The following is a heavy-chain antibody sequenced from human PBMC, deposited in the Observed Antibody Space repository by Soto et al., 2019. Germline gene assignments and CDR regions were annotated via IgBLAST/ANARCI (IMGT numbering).Heavy chain of an antibody. CDR3: ARDWGSHPYSGRYPGGY. D-gene: IGHD1-26*01. CDR1: GFTFSSYA. CDR2: ISYDGSNK. J-gene: IGHJ4*02. Sequence: QVQLVESGGGVVQPGRSLRLSFAASGFTFSSYAMHWVRQAPGKGLEWVAVISYDGSNKYYADSVKGRFTISRDNSKNTLDLQMNSLRAEDTAVYYCARDWGSHPYSGRYPGGYWGQGTLVTVSS. V-gene: IGHV3-30-3*01.